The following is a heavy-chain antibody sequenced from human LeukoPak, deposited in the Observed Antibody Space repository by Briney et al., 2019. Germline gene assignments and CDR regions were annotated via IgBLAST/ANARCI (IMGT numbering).Heavy chain of an antibody. CDR3: AIRYGSGEKYYYYYYMDV. V-gene: IGHV1-8*01. CDR1: GYTFTSYD. CDR2: MNPNSGNT. D-gene: IGHD3-10*01. Sequence: ASVKVSCKSSGYTFTSYDINWVRQATGQGLEWMGWMNPNSGNTGYAQKFQGRVTMTRNTSISTAYMELSSLRSEDTAVYYCAIRYGSGEKYYYYYYMDVWGKGTTVTVSS. J-gene: IGHJ6*03.